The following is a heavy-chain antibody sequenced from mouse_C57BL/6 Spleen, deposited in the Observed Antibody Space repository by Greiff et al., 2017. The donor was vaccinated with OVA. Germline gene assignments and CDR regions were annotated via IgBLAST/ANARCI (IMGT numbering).Heavy chain of an antibody. CDR3: ARDGVGRGFDY. V-gene: IGHV5-4*01. CDR2: ISDGGSYT. J-gene: IGHJ2*01. D-gene: IGHD4-1*01. CDR1: GFTFSSYA. Sequence: EVHLVESGGGLVKPGGSLKLSCAASGFTFSSYAMSWVRQTPEKRLGWVATISDGGSYTYYPDNVTGRFTISRDNAKNNLYLQMSHLKSEDTAMYYCARDGVGRGFDYWGQGTTLTVSS.